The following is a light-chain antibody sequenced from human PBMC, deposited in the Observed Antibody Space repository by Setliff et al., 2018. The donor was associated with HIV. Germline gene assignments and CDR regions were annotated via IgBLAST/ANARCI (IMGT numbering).Light chain of an antibody. J-gene: IGLJ1*01. CDR3: SSYTTNTTVV. Sequence: QSALTQPASVSGSPGQSITISRTGTSSDVGNYNYASWYQQHPGKAPKLMIYEVTYRPSGVSNRFSGSKSGNTASLTISGLQAEDEADYYCSSYTTNTTVVFGTGTKVTVL. CDR2: EVT. CDR1: SSDVGNYNY. V-gene: IGLV2-14*01.